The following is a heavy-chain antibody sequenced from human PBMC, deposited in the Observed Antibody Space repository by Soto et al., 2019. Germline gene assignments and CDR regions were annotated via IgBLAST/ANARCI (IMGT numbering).Heavy chain of an antibody. J-gene: IGHJ3*02. CDR2: ISSNSAYI. Sequence: PGGSLRLSCAASGFTLRSFTMNWVRQAPGKGLEWVSTISSNSAYIYYADSVKGRFTISRDNAKNSLYLQMNSLRAEDTAVYYCARDRQYYYDSSGYWTDAFDIWGQGTMVTVSS. CDR1: GFTLRSFT. V-gene: IGHV3-21*01. D-gene: IGHD3-22*01. CDR3: ARDRQYYYDSSGYWTDAFDI.